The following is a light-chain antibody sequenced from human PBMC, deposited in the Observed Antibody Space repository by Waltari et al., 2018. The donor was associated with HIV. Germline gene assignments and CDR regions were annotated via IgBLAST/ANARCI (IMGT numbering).Light chain of an antibody. V-gene: IGKV2-28*01. Sequence: DIVMTQSPLALAVTPGEPASIPCRSSRSLLQSNGYNYLDWYLQKPGQSPQLLIYFAANRASGAPDRFSGSGSGRDFTLKISRVEAEDGGVYYCMEALEVTFGQGTKVEIK. CDR1: RSLLQSNGYNY. CDR2: FAA. CDR3: MEALEVT. J-gene: IGKJ1*01.